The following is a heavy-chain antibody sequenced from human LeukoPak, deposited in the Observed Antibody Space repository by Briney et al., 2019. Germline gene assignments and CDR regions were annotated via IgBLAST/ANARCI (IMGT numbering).Heavy chain of an antibody. CDR1: GFTVSSNY. CDR2: IYHTGST. Sequence: GSLRLSCAASGFTVSSNYMSWVRQAPGKGLEWIGSIYHTGSTYYNPSLKSRVTISLDASNKQFSLRLSSVTAADTAVYYCARGSHPVTGTLGGYFDPWGQGTLVTVSS. D-gene: IGHD6-19*01. CDR3: ARGSHPVTGTLGGYFDP. J-gene: IGHJ4*02. V-gene: IGHV4-38-2*01.